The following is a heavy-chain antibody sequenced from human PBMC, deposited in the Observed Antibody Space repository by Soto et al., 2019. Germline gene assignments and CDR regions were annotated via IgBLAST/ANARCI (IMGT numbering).Heavy chain of an antibody. Sequence: SVKVSCKASGGTFSSYAISWVRQAPGQGLEWMGGIIPIFGTANYAQKFQGRVTITADESTSTAYMELSSLRSEDTAVYYCARGSEYSSSPFPYNWFDPWGQGTLVTVSS. CDR2: IIPIFGTA. V-gene: IGHV1-69*13. D-gene: IGHD6-13*01. CDR3: ARGSEYSSSPFPYNWFDP. J-gene: IGHJ5*02. CDR1: GGTFSSYA.